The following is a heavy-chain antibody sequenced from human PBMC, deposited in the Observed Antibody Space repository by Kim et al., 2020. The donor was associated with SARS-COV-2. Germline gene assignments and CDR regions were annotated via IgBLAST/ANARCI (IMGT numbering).Heavy chain of an antibody. V-gene: IGHV3-15*01. Sequence: GGSLRLSCVASGFTFSNAWMSWVRQVPGKGLEWVGRFKSETDGGATDYAALVKGRFAISRDDSKNTLYLQMNSLKSEDTAVYYCTTVGAGAYSGSYGSDAIDVWGQGTLVTVSS. CDR3: TTVGAGAYSGSYGSDAIDV. D-gene: IGHD1-26*01. CDR2: FKSETDGGAT. CDR1: GFTFSNAW. J-gene: IGHJ3*01.